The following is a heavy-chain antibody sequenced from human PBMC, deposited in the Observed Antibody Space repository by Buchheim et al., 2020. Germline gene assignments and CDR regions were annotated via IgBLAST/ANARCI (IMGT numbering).Heavy chain of an antibody. V-gene: IGHV3-30*04. J-gene: IGHJ4*02. Sequence: QVQLVESGGGVVQPGRSLRLSCAASGFTFSSYAMHWVRQAPGKGLEWVAVISYDGSNKYYADSGKGRFIISRDNSKNTLNLQMNSLRAEDTAVYYCARDGSGSFDYWGQGTL. CDR1: GFTFSSYA. CDR2: ISYDGSNK. CDR3: ARDGSGSFDY. D-gene: IGHD6-19*01.